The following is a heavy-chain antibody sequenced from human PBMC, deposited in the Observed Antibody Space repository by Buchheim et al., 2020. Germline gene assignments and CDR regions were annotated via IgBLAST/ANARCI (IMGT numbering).Heavy chain of an antibody. CDR1: GFTFSSYG. D-gene: IGHD3-10*01. CDR2: ISYDGSNK. J-gene: IGHJ5*02. CDR3: AKSFGGGSET. Sequence: QVQLVESGGGVVQPGRSLRLSCAASGFTFSSYGMHWVRQAPGKGLEWVAVISYDGSNKYYADSVKGRFTISRDNSKNTLYLQMNSLRAEDTAVYYCAKSFGGGSETWGERTL. V-gene: IGHV3-30*18.